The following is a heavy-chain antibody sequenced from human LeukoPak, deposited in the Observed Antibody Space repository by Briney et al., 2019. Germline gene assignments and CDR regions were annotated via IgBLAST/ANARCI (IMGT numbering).Heavy chain of an antibody. CDR1: GYTFTSYD. CDR2: MNPNSGNT. Sequence: ASVKVSCKASGYTFTSYDINWVRQATGQRREWMGWMNPNSGNTGYAQKFQGRVTITRNTSISTAYMELSSLRSEDTAVYYCARGGSGLVGAAIDYWGQGTLVTVSS. CDR3: ARGGSGLVGAAIDY. J-gene: IGHJ4*02. D-gene: IGHD1-26*01. V-gene: IGHV1-8*03.